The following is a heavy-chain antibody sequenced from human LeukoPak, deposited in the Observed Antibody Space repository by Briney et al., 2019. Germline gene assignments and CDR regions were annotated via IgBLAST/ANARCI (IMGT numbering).Heavy chain of an antibody. Sequence: SGGSLRLSCAASGFTFSSYTMNWVRQAPGKGLEWVSSISSRSSYIYSADSVKGRFTISRDNAKNSLYLQMNSLRAEDTAVYYCASGGVLAAAGSYPPFDNWGQGTLVTVSS. D-gene: IGHD6-13*01. J-gene: IGHJ4*02. CDR2: ISSRSSYI. V-gene: IGHV3-21*01. CDR3: ASGGVLAAAGSYPPFDN. CDR1: GFTFSSYT.